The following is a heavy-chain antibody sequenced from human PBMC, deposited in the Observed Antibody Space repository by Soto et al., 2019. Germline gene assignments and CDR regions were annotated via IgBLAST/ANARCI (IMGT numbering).Heavy chain of an antibody. CDR2: ISINGDI. CDR3: ATREPRTGGPV. J-gene: IGHJ4*03. Sequence: QVQLQESGPGLVESSGTLSLTCAVYGGSITSGHWWTWVRQSPGKGLEWIGEISINGDINYSPSLQSRVTVSMDMSRKHLSLRLTSVTAADTAVYYCATREPRTGGPVWGPGTVVTVSS. D-gene: IGHD2-8*02. CDR1: GGSITSGHW. V-gene: IGHV4-4*02.